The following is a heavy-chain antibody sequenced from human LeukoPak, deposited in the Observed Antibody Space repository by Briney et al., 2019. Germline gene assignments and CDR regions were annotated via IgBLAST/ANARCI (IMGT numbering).Heavy chain of an antibody. V-gene: IGHV3-11*04. J-gene: IGHJ5*02. CDR3: ARVYDFWSGYTLDP. Sequence: GGSLRLSCAASGFTFSDYYMSWIRQAPGKGLERVSYISSSGSTIYYADSVKGRFTISRDNAKNTLYLQMNSLRAEDTAVYYCARVYDFWSGYTLDPWGQGTLVTVSS. CDR1: GFTFSDYY. D-gene: IGHD3-3*01. CDR2: ISSSGSTI.